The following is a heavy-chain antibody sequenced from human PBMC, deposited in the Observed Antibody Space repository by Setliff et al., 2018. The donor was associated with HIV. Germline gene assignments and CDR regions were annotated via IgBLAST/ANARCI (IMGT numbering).Heavy chain of an antibody. Sequence: SGPTLVNPTQTLTLTCDFSGFSLATDGVAVGWIRQPPGKGPEWLALIYWDGDKRYNPSLKDRLTITKATSNNHVVLMMSNMDPADTAVYYCARAGYYGSTSYWEYFQHWGQGTLVTVSS. V-gene: IGHV2-5*02. CDR3: ARAGYYGSTSYWEYFQH. D-gene: IGHD3-22*01. CDR1: GFSLATDGVA. CDR2: IYWDGDK. J-gene: IGHJ1*01.